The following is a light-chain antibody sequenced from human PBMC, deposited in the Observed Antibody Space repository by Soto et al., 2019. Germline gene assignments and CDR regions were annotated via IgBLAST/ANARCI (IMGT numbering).Light chain of an antibody. V-gene: IGKV1-12*01. CDR3: QQANSFPPT. J-gene: IGKJ2*01. CDR1: QRISSW. Sequence: DIQMTQSPSSVSASVGDRVTITCRASQRISSWVAWYQQKPGKAPNLLIYAASTLQSGVPSRFSGSGSGTDFTLTISSLQPDDFATYYCQQANSFPPTFGQGTKVEIK. CDR2: AAS.